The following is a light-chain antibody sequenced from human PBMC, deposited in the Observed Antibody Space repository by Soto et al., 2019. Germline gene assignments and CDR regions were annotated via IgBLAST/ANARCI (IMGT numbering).Light chain of an antibody. CDR2: EVS. Sequence: SVLTQPPSASGSPGQSVTISCTGTSSDVGGYNYVSWYQQHPGKAPKLMIYEVSKRPSGVPDRFSGSKSGNTASLTVTGLQAENEADYCCNSYAGSNNYGFGTGTKVTVL. CDR1: SSDVGGYNY. CDR3: NSYAGSNNYG. J-gene: IGLJ1*01. V-gene: IGLV2-8*01.